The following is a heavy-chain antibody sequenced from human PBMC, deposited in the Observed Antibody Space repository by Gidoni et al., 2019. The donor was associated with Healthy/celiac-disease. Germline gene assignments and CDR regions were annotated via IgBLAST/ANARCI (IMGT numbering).Heavy chain of an antibody. CDR2: ISGSGGST. V-gene: IGHV3-23*01. Sequence: EVQLLESGGGLVQPGGSLRLSCAASGFTFSIYAMSWVRQAPGKGLEWVLAISGSGGSTYYADSVKGRFTISRDNSKNTLYLQMNSLRAEDTAVYYCARDRGYCSSTSCYPYYYYYGMDVWGQGTTVTVSS. CDR3: ARDRGYCSSTSCYPYYYYYGMDV. D-gene: IGHD2-2*01. CDR1: GFTFSIYA. J-gene: IGHJ6*02.